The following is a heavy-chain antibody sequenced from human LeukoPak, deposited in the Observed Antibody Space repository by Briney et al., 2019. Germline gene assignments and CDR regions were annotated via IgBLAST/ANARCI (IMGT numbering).Heavy chain of an antibody. V-gene: IGHV3-7*01. Sequence: GGSLRLSCGASGFTFSSYWMSWVRQAPGKGLEWVANIKQDGREKYYVDSVKGRFTISRDNAKNSLYLQMNSLRAEDTAVYYCARFRTAMQLWKGYYFDYWGQGTLVTVSS. D-gene: IGHD5-18*01. CDR2: IKQDGREK. CDR1: GFTFSSYW. J-gene: IGHJ4*02. CDR3: ARFRTAMQLWKGYYFDY.